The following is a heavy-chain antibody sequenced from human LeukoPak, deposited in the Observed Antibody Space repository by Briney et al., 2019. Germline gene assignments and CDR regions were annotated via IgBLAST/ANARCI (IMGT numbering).Heavy chain of an antibody. CDR3: ARRRYCSGGSCYPPGAFDI. D-gene: IGHD2-15*01. Sequence: NPSETLSLTCTVSGGSIRSYYWSWIRQPPPKGLEWIGYIYYSGSTNYNPSLKSRVTISVDTSKNQFSLKLSSVTAADTAVYYCARRRYCSGGSCYPPGAFDIWGQGTMVTVSS. CDR1: GGSIRSYY. V-gene: IGHV4-59*08. J-gene: IGHJ3*02. CDR2: IYYSGST.